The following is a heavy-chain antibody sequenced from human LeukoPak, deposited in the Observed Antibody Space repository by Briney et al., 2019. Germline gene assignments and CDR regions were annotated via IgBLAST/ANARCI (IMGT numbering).Heavy chain of an antibody. CDR3: ARGLSIAVASGMDV. J-gene: IGHJ6*02. Sequence: GGSLRLSCAASEFTFSSYEMNWIRQAPGRGLEWVSYISSSGSTIYYADSVKGRFTISRDNAKNTLYLQMNSLRAEDTAVYYCARGLSIAVASGMDVWGQGTTVTVSS. CDR2: ISSSGSTI. V-gene: IGHV3-48*03. D-gene: IGHD6-19*01. CDR1: EFTFSSYE.